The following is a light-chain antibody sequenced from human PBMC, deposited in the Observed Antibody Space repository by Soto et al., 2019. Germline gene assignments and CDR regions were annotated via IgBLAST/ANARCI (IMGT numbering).Light chain of an antibody. CDR3: QSYDSSLSGSEV. CDR1: SSNIGAGHD. J-gene: IGLJ1*01. CDR2: GNG. V-gene: IGLV1-40*01. Sequence: QSALTQPASVSGAPGQRVTISCTGSSSNIGAGHDVHWYQQLPGTAPKLLIYGNGNRPSGVPDRFSGSKSGTSASLAITGLLAEDEADYYCQSYDSSLSGSEVFGTGTKLTVL.